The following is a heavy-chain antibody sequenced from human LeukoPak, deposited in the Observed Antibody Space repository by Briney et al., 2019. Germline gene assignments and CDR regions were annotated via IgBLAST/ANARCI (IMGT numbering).Heavy chain of an antibody. J-gene: IGHJ6*02. CDR3: ARDYTVTTYYYYSMDV. D-gene: IGHD4-11*01. CDR1: GGSISSSNW. CDR2: IYYSGNT. V-gene: IGHV4-4*02. Sequence: TSETLSLTCAVSGGSISSSNWWSWVRQPPGKGLEWIGYIYYSGNTYYNPSLKSRVTISVDTSKNQFSLKLSSVTAADTAVYYCARDYTVTTYYYYSMDVWGQGTTVTVSS.